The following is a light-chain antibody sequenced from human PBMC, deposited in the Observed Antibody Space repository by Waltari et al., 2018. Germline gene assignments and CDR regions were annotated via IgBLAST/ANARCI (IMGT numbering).Light chain of an antibody. Sequence: EVVLTQSPATLSLSPGERAALSCRASQKVNTCLGWYQQRPGQPPRLLVYDASTRANGIPARFSGSGSGTDFTLTISSLEHEDFAVNFCHHCANWPRLTFGPGTKVDLK. V-gene: IGKV3-11*01. CDR2: DAS. CDR3: HHCANWPRLT. J-gene: IGKJ3*01. CDR1: QKVNTC.